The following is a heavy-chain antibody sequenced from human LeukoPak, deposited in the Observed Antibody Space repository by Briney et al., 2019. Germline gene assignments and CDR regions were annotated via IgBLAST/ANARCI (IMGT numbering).Heavy chain of an antibody. V-gene: IGHV6-1*01. CDR2: TYYRSKWY. D-gene: IGHD1-26*01. J-gene: IGHJ4*02. CDR1: GDSVSSNSAA. Sequence: SQTLSLTCAISGDSVSSNSAAWSWIRQSPSRGLEWLGRTYYRSKWYNAVSVKGRITINPDTSKNQVSPQLNSVTPEDTAVYYCARDRNFGGSYNTIDYWGQGTLVTVSS. CDR3: ARDRNFGGSYNTIDY.